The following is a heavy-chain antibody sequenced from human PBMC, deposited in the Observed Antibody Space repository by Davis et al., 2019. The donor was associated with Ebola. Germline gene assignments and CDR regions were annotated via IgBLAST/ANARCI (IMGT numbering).Heavy chain of an antibody. V-gene: IGHV3-48*02. CDR2: ISSSSSTI. CDR3: ASDKVVPAAMVFDY. D-gene: IGHD2-2*01. CDR1: GFTFSSYA. J-gene: IGHJ4*02. Sequence: PGGSLRLSCAASGFTFSSYAMSRVRQAPGKGLEWVSYISSSSSTIYYADSVKGRFTISRDNAKNSLYLQMNSLRDEDTAVYYCASDKVVPAAMVFDYWGQGTLVTVSS.